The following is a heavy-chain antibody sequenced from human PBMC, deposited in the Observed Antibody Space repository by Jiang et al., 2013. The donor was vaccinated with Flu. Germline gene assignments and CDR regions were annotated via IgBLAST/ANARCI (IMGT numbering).Heavy chain of an antibody. CDR2: IYHSGST. V-gene: IGHV4-4*02. CDR3: ARALDTSSSWYPSY. CDR1: GGSISSSNW. D-gene: IGHD6-13*01. Sequence: SLTCAVSGGSISSSNWWSWVRQPPGKGLEWIGEIYHSGSTNYNPSLKSRVTISVDKSKNQFSLKLSSVTAADTAVYYCARALDTSSSWYPSYWGQGTLVTVSS. J-gene: IGHJ4*02.